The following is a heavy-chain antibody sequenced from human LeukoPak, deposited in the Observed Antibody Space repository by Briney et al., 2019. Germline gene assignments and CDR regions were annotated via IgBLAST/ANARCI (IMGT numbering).Heavy chain of an antibody. CDR2: INYSGNT. Sequence: SETLSLTCTVSGDSISSYYWSWIRQPPGKGLEWMGYINYSGNTDYNPSLKSRVTISVDTSKNQFSLRLTSVTAADTAVYYCAREGRQDYVYFDCWGQGTLVTVSS. CDR1: GDSISSYY. V-gene: IGHV4-59*01. J-gene: IGHJ4*02. D-gene: IGHD4-17*01. CDR3: AREGRQDYVYFDC.